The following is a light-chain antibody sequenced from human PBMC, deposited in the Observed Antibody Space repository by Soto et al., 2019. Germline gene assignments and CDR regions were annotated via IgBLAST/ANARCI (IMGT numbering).Light chain of an antibody. Sequence: IQLTQSPSSLSASVGDRVIMTCRASQGISSYLAWYQQKPGKAPTLLIYAASTLETGVPSRFSGSASGTDFTLTISSLQPEYFATYYCQQLNIYPFTFGPETKVDIK. CDR1: QGISSY. CDR3: QQLNIYPFT. V-gene: IGKV1-9*01. J-gene: IGKJ3*01. CDR2: AAS.